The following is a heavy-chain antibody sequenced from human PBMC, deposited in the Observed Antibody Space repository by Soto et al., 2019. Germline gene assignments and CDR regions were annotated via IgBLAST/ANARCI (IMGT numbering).Heavy chain of an antibody. V-gene: IGHV3-30*18. CDR1: GFTFSSYG. CDR3: AKDHVGATGY. CDR2: ISYDGSNK. Sequence: PGGSLRLSCAASGFTFSSYGMHWVRQAPGKGLEWVAVISYDGSNKYYADSVKGRFTISRDNSKNTLYLQMNSLRAEDTAVYYCAKDHVGATGYWGQGTLVTVS. J-gene: IGHJ4*02. D-gene: IGHD1-26*01.